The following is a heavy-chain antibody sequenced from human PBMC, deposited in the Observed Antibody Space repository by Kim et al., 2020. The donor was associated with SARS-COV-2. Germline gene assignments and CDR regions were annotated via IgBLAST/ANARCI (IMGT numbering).Heavy chain of an antibody. D-gene: IGHD6-13*01. J-gene: IGHJ6*02. CDR3: AREGIAAAGTGGGMDV. Sequence: AESVKGRFTISGDNSKNTLYLKMNSLGAEETAVDYCAREGIAAAGTGGGMDVWGQGTTVTVSS. V-gene: IGHV3-33*01.